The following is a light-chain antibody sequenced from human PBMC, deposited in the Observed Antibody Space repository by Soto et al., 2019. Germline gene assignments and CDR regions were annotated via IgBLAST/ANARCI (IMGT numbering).Light chain of an antibody. CDR3: QQYGSSLWT. Sequence: ENVLTQSPGTLSLSPGERATLSCRASQSVSSSYLAWYQQKPGQAPRLLIYGASSRATGIPDRFSGSGSGTDFTLTINRLEPEDFAVYYCQQYGSSLWTFDQGTKVEIK. CDR1: QSVSSSY. V-gene: IGKV3-20*01. J-gene: IGKJ1*01. CDR2: GAS.